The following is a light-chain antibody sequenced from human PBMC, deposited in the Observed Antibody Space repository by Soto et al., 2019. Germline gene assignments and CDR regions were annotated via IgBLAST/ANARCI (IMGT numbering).Light chain of an antibody. Sequence: IVLTQPPGTLSLTPGERAPLSCRASQSVSNNYLAWYQQKPGQAPRLLIYGASNRATGIPDRFSGSGSGTDFTLTISRLEPEDFAVYYCQQYGSSGTFGQVTKVDIK. CDR2: GAS. V-gene: IGKV3-20*01. J-gene: IGKJ1*01. CDR1: QSVSNNY. CDR3: QQYGSSGT.